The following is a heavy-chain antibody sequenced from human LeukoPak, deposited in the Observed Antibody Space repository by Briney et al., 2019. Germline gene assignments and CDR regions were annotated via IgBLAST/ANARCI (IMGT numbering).Heavy chain of an antibody. D-gene: IGHD1-1*01. CDR1: GFTFDDYA. Sequence: RPGGSLRLSCAASGFTFDDYAMHWVRQAPGKGLEWVSLISWDGGSTYYADSVKGRFTISRDNSKNSLYLQMNSLRAEDTALYYCAKDRFPGGLEGPFDYWGQGTLVTVSS. CDR2: ISWDGGST. V-gene: IGHV3-43D*03. CDR3: AKDRFPGGLEGPFDY. J-gene: IGHJ4*02.